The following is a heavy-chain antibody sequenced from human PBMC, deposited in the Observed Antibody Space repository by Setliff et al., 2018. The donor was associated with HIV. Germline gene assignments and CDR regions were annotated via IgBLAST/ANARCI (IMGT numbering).Heavy chain of an antibody. CDR1: GFIFSTFP. CDR3: ARDRNCGNGCYSSADH. CDR2: MSGDANSQ. D-gene: IGHD2-21*01. J-gene: IGHJ4*02. Sequence: PWGSLRLSCAASGFIFSTFPMHWVRQAPGKVLDWVAVMSGDANSQYYADSVRGRFTISRDNSKNTVYLQMKSLTTEETAVYYCARDRNCGNGCYSSADHWGLGTRVTVSS. V-gene: IGHV3-30*01.